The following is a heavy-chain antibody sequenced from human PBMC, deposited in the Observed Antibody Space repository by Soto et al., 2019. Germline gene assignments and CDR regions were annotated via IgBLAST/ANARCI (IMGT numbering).Heavy chain of an antibody. Sequence: SETQSLTCTVSGGSISSGGDYWSWIRQSPGKGPEWIGYVYHTGTTNYNPSLKSRVTMSVDTSENQFSLRLTSVTAADTAVYYCAKHTYDFGPPDYWGQGALVTVSS. V-gene: IGHV4-61*08. CDR3: AKHTYDFGPPDY. D-gene: IGHD3-3*01. CDR1: GGSISSGGDY. J-gene: IGHJ4*02. CDR2: VYHTGTT.